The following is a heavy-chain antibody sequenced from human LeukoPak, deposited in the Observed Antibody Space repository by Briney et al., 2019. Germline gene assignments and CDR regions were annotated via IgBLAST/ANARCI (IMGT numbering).Heavy chain of an antibody. J-gene: IGHJ4*02. CDR3: ARIGYSSSCQDY. D-gene: IGHD6-6*01. CDR1: GFTFSSYW. V-gene: IGHV3-7*01. Sequence: GGSLRLSCAASGFTFSSYWMSWVRQAPGKGLEWVANINQDGSVKYYVDSLKGRFTISRDNAKNSLFLQMNSLRAEDTAVYYCARIGYSSSCQDYWGQGTLVTVSS. CDR2: INQDGSVK.